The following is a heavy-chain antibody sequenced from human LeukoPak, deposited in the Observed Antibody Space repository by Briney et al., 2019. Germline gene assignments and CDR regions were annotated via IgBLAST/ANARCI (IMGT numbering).Heavy chain of an antibody. Sequence: PSETLSLTCTVSGDSINNYYWSWIRQPPGKGLEWIGYIYYSGSTNYNPSLMSRVTISVDTSKNQFSLKLSSVTAADAAMYYCARYVRYCSGGSCHSEFDYWGQGTLVTVSS. CDR3: ARYVRYCSGGSCHSEFDY. V-gene: IGHV4-59*01. J-gene: IGHJ4*02. CDR2: IYYSGST. D-gene: IGHD2-15*01. CDR1: GDSINNYY.